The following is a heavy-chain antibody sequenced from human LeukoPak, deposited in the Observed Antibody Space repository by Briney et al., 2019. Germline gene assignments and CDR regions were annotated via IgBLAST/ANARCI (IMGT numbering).Heavy chain of an antibody. J-gene: IGHJ5*02. CDR3: ARSYYDSSGYYNNWFDP. CDR1: GYTFTSYG. Sequence: ASVKVSCKASGYTFTSYGISWVRQAPGQGLEWMGWISAHNGNTNYVQKLQGRVTMTTDTSTSTAYMELRSLRSDDTAVYYCARSYYDSSGYYNNWFDPWGQGTLVTVSS. CDR2: ISAHNGNT. D-gene: IGHD3-22*01. V-gene: IGHV1-18*01.